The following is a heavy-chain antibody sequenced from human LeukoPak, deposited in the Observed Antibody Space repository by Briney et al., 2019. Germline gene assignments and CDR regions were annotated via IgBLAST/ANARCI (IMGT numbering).Heavy chain of an antibody. CDR1: GFTFNDYG. V-gene: IGHV3-48*01. Sequence: QTGGSLRLSCAASGFTFNDYGMDWVRQTSGKGLEWVSYISSNTRIIDYADSVRGRFTISRDNAKNSLYLQMNSLRAEDTAVYYCARERWSSGWYGAWGQGTLVTVSS. J-gene: IGHJ5*02. D-gene: IGHD6-19*01. CDR3: ARERWSSGWYGA. CDR2: ISSNTRII.